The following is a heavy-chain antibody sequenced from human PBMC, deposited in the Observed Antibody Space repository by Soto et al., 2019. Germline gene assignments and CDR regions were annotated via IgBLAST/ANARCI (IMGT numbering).Heavy chain of an antibody. CDR2: IAYDGSLQ. CDR1: GFAFRSYG. D-gene: IGHD3-10*01. CDR3: VSDRGYGHSSVPYS. Sequence: QAQLVESGGGVVQPGRSLRLSCAASGFAFRSYGMQWVRQAPVTGLEWVAVIAYDGSLQHYADSVKGRFTISRDNSKNMVLLQCSSLRAEDTAVYYCVSDRGYGHSSVPYSWGQGTLVSVSS. J-gene: IGHJ4*02. V-gene: IGHV3-30*03.